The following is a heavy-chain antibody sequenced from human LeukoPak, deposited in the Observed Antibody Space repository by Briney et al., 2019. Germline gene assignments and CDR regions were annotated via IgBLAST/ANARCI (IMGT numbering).Heavy chain of an antibody. Sequence: SETLSLTCAVYGGSFSGYYWSWIRQPPGKGLEWIGEINHSGSTNYNPSLKSRVTISVDTSKNQFSLKLSSVTAADTAVYYCARGRVITTRNWFDHWGQGTLVTVSS. CDR3: ARGRVITTRNWFDH. J-gene: IGHJ5*02. CDR2: INHSGST. D-gene: IGHD3-16*02. CDR1: GGSFSGYY. V-gene: IGHV4-34*01.